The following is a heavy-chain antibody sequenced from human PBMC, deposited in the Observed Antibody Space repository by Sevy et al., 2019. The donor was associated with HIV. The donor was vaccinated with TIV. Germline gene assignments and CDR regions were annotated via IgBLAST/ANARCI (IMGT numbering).Heavy chain of an antibody. D-gene: IGHD3-9*01. V-gene: IGHV3-11*01. Sequence: GGSLRLSCAASGFTFSDYYMSWIRQAPGKGLEWVSYISSSGSTIYYADSVKGRFTISRDNAKNSLYLQMNSLRAEDTAVYYCASFGSDILTGPLFDYWGQGPLVTVSS. CDR2: ISSSGSTI. CDR1: GFTFSDYY. J-gene: IGHJ4*02. CDR3: ASFGSDILTGPLFDY.